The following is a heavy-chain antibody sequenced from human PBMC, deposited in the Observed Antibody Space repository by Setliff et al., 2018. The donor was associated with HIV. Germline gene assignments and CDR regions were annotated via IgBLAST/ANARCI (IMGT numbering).Heavy chain of an antibody. V-gene: IGHV1-18*01. CDR1: GYTFTSYG. CDR2: ISAYNGNT. J-gene: IGHJ6*02. CDR3: ARATTVTIYYYYGMDV. D-gene: IGHD4-17*01. Sequence: AASVKVSCKASGYTFTSYGISWVRQAPGQGLEWMGWISAYNGNTNYAQKLQGRVTMTTDTSTSTAYMELRSLRSDDTAVYYCARATTVTIYYYYGMDVWGQGTLVTVSS.